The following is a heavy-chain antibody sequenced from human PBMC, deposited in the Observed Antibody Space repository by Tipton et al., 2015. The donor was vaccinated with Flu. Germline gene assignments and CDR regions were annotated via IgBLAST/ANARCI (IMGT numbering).Heavy chain of an antibody. V-gene: IGHV4-59*01. CDR2: IYYSGST. CDR3: ARGGMTTVTKGAFDI. D-gene: IGHD4-11*01. J-gene: IGHJ3*02. Sequence: LRLSCTVSGGSISSYYWSWIRQPPGKGLEWIGYIYYSGSTNYNPSLKSRVTISVDTSKNQFSLKLSSVTAADTAVYYCARGGMTTVTKGAFDIWGQGTMVTVSS. CDR1: GGSISSYY.